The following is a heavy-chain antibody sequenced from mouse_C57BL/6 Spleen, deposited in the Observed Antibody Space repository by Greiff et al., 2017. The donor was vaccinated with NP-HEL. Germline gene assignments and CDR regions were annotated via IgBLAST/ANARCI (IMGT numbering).Heavy chain of an antibody. J-gene: IGHJ4*01. CDR1: GYAFSSSW. CDR3: ARSAATRAMDY. D-gene: IGHD6-1*01. V-gene: IGHV1-82*01. CDR2: IYPGDGDT. Sequence: QLQQSGPELVKPGASVKISCKASGYAFSSSWMNWVKQRPGKGLEWIGRIYPGDGDTNYNGKFKGKATLTADKSSSTAYMQLSSLTSEDSAVYFCARSAATRAMDYWGQGTSVTVSS.